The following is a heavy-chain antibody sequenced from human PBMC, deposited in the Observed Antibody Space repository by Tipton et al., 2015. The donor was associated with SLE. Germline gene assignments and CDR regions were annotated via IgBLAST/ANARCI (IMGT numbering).Heavy chain of an antibody. D-gene: IGHD2-15*01. CDR1: GGSISSYY. V-gene: IGHV4-4*09. Sequence: TLSLTCTVSGGSISSYYWSWIRQPPGKGLEWIGYIYTSGSTNYNPSLKSRVTISVDTSKNQFSLKLSSVTAADTAVYYCAREGGVVVVVAATWDYYYYGMDVWGQGTTVTVSS. CDR3: AREGGVVVVVAATWDYYYYGMDV. J-gene: IGHJ6*02. CDR2: IYTSGST.